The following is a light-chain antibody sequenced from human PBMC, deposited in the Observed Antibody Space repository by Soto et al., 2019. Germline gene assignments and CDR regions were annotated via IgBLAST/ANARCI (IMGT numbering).Light chain of an antibody. V-gene: IGKV3-11*01. CDR1: QSVSSY. CDR2: DAS. J-gene: IGKJ4*01. CDR3: QLRSNWPPVT. Sequence: EIVLTQSPATLSLSPGERATLSCRASQSVSSYLAWYQQKPGQAPRLLIYDASNRATGIPARFSGSGSGTDFTLTISSLEPEDVAIYYCQLRSNWPPVTFGGGTKVEIK.